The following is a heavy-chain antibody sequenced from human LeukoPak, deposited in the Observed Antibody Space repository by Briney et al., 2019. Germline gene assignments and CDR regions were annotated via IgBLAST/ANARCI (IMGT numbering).Heavy chain of an antibody. CDR1: GYSFTSYW. J-gene: IGHJ3*01. CDR3: ARHVSSSRVAYDV. CDR2: IYPGDSDT. D-gene: IGHD2-2*01. V-gene: IGHV5-51*01. Sequence: GESLKISCKGSGYSFTSYWIGWVRQMPGKGLGWMGLIYPGDSDTRYSPSFQGQVTISVDKSISTAYLEWSSLRASDTAMYYCARHVSSSRVAYDVWGQGTMVTVSS.